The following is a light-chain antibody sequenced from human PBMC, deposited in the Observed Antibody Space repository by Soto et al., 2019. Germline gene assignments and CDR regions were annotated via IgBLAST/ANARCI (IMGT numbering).Light chain of an antibody. CDR3: QQYAASPLT. CDR1: QSVSSNY. Sequence: EIVLTQSSGTLSLSPGERITLSCWASQSVSSNYLACYQRKSGQAPRLLIYRASTRATGIPDRFSGSGSGTDFSVIISRLEPEDSSVYYCQQYAASPLTFGGGTKVEIK. J-gene: IGKJ4*01. CDR2: RAS. V-gene: IGKV3-20*01.